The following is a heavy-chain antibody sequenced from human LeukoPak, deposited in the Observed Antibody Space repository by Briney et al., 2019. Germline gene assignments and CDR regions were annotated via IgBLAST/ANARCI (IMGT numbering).Heavy chain of an antibody. CDR1: GFTFTTYA. V-gene: IGHV3-23*01. CDR3: AKEVRYSWYFDL. J-gene: IGHJ2*01. Sequence: GGSLRLSCAASGFTFTTYAMHWVRQAPGKGLEWVSAISDSGSSTYYADSVKGRFTISRDNSKNTLYLQMNSLRTEDTAVYYCAKEVRYSWYFDLWGRGTLVTVSS. CDR2: ISDSGSST. D-gene: IGHD2-15*01.